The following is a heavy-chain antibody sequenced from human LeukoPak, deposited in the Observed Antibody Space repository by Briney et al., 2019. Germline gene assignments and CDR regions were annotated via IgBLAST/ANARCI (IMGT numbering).Heavy chain of an antibody. CDR1: GGSFSGYY. V-gene: IGHV4-34*01. J-gene: IGHJ1*01. CDR2: INHSGST. D-gene: IGHD2-2*01. Sequence: SETLSLTCAVYGGSFSGYYWSWIRQPPGKGLEWIGEINHSGSTNYNPPLKSRVTISVDTSKNQFSLKLSSVTAADTAVYYCARGPYNIVVVPAAKTTSDYFQHWGQGTLVTVSS. CDR3: ARGPYNIVVVPAAKTTSDYFQH.